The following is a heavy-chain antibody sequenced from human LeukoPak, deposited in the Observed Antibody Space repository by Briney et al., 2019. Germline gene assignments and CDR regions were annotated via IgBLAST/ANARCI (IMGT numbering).Heavy chain of an antibody. D-gene: IGHD3-16*02. CDR1: GYTFTSYG. CDR3: ARDEDWPDYRYYFDY. Sequence: VASVKVSCKASGYTFTSYGISWVRQAPGQGLEWMGWISAYNGNTNYAQKLQGRVTMTTDTSTSTAHMELRSLRSDDTAVYYCARDEDWPDYRYYFDYWGQGTLVTVSS. V-gene: IGHV1-18*01. CDR2: ISAYNGNT. J-gene: IGHJ4*02.